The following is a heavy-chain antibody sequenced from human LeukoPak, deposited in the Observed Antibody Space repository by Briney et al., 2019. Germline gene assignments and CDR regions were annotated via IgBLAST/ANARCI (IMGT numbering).Heavy chain of an antibody. D-gene: IGHD2-15*01. V-gene: IGHV4-34*01. J-gene: IGHJ4*02. Sequence: SETLSLTCAVYGGSFSGYYWSWIRQSPGKGLEWIGEINHSGSTNYNPSLKSRVTISVDTSKNQFSLKLSSVTAADTAVYYCARSPAVATFDYWGQGTLVTVSS. CDR2: INHSGST. CDR1: GGSFSGYY. CDR3: ARSPAVATFDY.